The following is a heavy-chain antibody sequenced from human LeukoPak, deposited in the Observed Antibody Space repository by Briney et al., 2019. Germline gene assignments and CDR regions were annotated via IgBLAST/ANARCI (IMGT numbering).Heavy chain of an antibody. CDR3: ARMRGTTLFDY. Sequence: SETLSLTCTVSGGSISSYYWSWIRQPPGKGLEWIGYIYYSGSTNYNPSLKSRVTISVDTSKNQFSLKLSSVTAADTAVYYRARMRGTTLFDYWGQGTLVTVSS. CDR2: IYYSGST. CDR1: GGSISSYY. J-gene: IGHJ4*02. D-gene: IGHD2/OR15-2a*01. V-gene: IGHV4-59*01.